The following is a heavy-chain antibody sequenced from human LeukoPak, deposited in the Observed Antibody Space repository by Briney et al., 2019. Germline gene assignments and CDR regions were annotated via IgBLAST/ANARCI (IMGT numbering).Heavy chain of an antibody. D-gene: IGHD3-3*01. CDR1: NGSISSGGHY. CDR2: IYHGGST. J-gene: IGHJ3*02. CDR3: ASIDFWSGYYHFDI. V-gene: IGHV4-30-2*01. Sequence: SETLSLTCTVSNGSISSGGHYWSWIRQPPGKGLEWIGYIYHGGSTYYNPSLKSRVTISVDRSKSQLSLKLSSVTAADTAVYYCASIDFWSGYYHFDIWGQGTMVTVSS.